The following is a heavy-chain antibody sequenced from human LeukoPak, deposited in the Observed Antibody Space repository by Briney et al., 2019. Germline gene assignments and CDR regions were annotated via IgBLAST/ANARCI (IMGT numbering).Heavy chain of an antibody. J-gene: IGHJ4*02. V-gene: IGHV4-59*08. CDR1: GGSIRGYY. CDR2: IYSSGST. Sequence: SETLSLTCNVSGGSIRGYYWSWIRQPPGKGLEWIGYIYSSGSTYYNPSLKSRVTISVDTSKNQFSLKLSSVTAADTAVYYCARQEELNYYFDYWGQGTLVTVSS. D-gene: IGHD3-10*01. CDR3: ARQEELNYYFDY.